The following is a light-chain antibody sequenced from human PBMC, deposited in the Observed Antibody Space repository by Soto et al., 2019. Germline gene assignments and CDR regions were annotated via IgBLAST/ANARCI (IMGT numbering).Light chain of an antibody. CDR2: RNG. Sequence: QSALTQPPSASGTPGQRVTISFSGSSSNIGTYYVDWYQQLPGTAPKLLIHRNGQRPSGVPDRFSGSKSGTSASLAISGLRSEDEADYYCATWDDRLRAYVIGAGTKVTVL. J-gene: IGLJ1*01. CDR1: SSNIGTYY. CDR3: ATWDDRLRAYV. V-gene: IGLV1-47*01.